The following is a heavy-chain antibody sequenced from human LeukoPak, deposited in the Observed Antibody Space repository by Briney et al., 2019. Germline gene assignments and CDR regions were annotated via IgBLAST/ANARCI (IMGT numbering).Heavy chain of an antibody. Sequence: GASLKVSCKASGYTFTKYGISWLRQAPRQGLEWMGRIDTNSGDTHFAQKFQDRVTMTTDTSTTTAYMELRSLTSDDTAVYFCSRDWPLVITDSWGQGTLVTVSS. V-gene: IGHV1-18*01. J-gene: IGHJ4*02. CDR3: SRDWPLVITDS. CDR1: GYTFTKYG. D-gene: IGHD3-22*01. CDR2: IDTNSGDT.